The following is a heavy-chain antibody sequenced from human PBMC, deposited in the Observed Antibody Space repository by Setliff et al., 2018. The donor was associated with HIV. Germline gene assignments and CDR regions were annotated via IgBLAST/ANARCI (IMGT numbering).Heavy chain of an antibody. CDR2: IYYSGRA. Sequence: SETLSLTCTASAASSRNSCYYWHWLRHPPGKGLEWIGSIYYSGRAHYKSSLKSRVTTSVDTSKNQFSLRLSSVTAADTAVYYCARGGGPDTNFDLWGQGTLVTVSS. D-gene: IGHD5-18*01. CDR3: ARGGGPDTNFDL. CDR1: AASSRNSCYY. V-gene: IGHV4-39*07. J-gene: IGHJ4*02.